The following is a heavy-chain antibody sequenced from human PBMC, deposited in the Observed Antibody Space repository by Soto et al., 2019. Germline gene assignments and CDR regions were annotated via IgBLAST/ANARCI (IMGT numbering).Heavy chain of an antibody. Sequence: SETLSLTCTVSGGSISSDYWSWVRQPPGKGLEWIGYIYYTGSTNYNPSLESRVTIALDPSKNKFSLKLRSLTTADTAVYFCARVGGVAARTFSYWGQGALVTVS. CDR2: IYYTGST. CDR1: GGSISSDY. V-gene: IGHV4-59*01. J-gene: IGHJ4*02. D-gene: IGHD6-6*01. CDR3: ARVGGVAARTFSY.